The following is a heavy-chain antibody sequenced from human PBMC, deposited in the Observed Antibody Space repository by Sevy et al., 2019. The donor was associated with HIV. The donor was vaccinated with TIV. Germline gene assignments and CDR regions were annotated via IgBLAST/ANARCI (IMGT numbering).Heavy chain of an antibody. CDR2: ISGSGGST. CDR1: GFTFSSYA. V-gene: IGHV3-23*01. CDR3: AKDLVDYYDSSGYYWVATFDY. D-gene: IGHD3-22*01. J-gene: IGHJ4*02. Sequence: GGSLRLSCAASGFTFSSYAMSWVRQAPGKGLEWVSAISGSGGSTYYANSVNGPFTISRDNSKNTLYLQMNSLRAEDTAVYYGAKDLVDYYDSSGYYWVATFDYWGQGTLVTVSS.